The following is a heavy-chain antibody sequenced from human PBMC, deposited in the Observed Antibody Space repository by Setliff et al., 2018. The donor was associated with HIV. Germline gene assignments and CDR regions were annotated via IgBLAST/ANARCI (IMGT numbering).Heavy chain of an antibody. CDR2: IYWDDDK. J-gene: IGHJ4*02. CDR3: AHSLYCSSSNCSGLLFDY. D-gene: IGHD2-2*01. Sequence: SGPTLVNPTQTLTLTCAFSGFSLTTSAVGVGWIRQPPGKALEWLALIYWDDDKRYRSYLKSRLTITKDTSKNQVVLTMTNMDPVDTATYYCAHSLYCSSSNCSGLLFDYWGQGTLVTVSS. CDR1: GFSLTTSAVG. V-gene: IGHV2-5*02.